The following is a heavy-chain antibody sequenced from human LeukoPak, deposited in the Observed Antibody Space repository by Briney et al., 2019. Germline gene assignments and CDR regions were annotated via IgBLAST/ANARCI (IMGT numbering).Heavy chain of an antibody. Sequence: ASVKVSCKASGYTFLNYYMHWVRQAPGQGLEWMGIINPSGGSTTYAQKIQGRVTLTRDTSTSTVYMELSSLRSEDTSVYYCAREGYGSGRRLAMDVWGQGTTVTVSS. CDR1: GYTFLNYY. D-gene: IGHD3-10*01. CDR2: INPSGGST. J-gene: IGHJ6*02. V-gene: IGHV1-46*01. CDR3: AREGYGSGRRLAMDV.